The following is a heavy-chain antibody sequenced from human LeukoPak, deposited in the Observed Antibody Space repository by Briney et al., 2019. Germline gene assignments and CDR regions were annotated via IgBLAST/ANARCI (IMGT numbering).Heavy chain of an antibody. CDR2: ISAYNGNT. J-gene: IGHJ4*02. CDR3: ARANPYYYGSGSYIVPDY. CDR1: GYTFTSYG. D-gene: IGHD3-10*01. V-gene: IGHV1-18*01. Sequence: GASVKVSCKASGYTFTSYGISGVRQAPGQGLEWMGWISAYNGNTNYAQKLQGRVTMTTDTSTSTAYMELRSLRSDDTAVYYCARANPYYYGSGSYIVPDYWGQGTLVTVSS.